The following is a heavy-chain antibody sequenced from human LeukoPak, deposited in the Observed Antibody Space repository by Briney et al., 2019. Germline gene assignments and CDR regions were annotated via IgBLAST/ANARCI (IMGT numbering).Heavy chain of an antibody. CDR2: IYYSGST. Sequence: SETLSLTCTVSGGSISSSSYYWGWIRQPPGKGLEWIGSIYYSGSTYYNPSLKSRVTISVDTSKNQFSLKLSSVTAADTAVYYCARQAVVAAILDYWGQGTLVTVSS. D-gene: IGHD2-15*01. CDR1: GGSISSSSYY. J-gene: IGHJ4*02. V-gene: IGHV4-39*01. CDR3: ARQAVVAAILDY.